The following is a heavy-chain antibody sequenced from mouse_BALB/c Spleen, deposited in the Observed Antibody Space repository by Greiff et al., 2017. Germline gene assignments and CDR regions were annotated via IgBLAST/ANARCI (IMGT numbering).Heavy chain of an antibody. CDR2: IWSGGST. J-gene: IGHJ4*01. CDR3: ARMVPYYAMDY. CDR1: GFSLTSYG. V-gene: IGHV2-2*02. D-gene: IGHD1-1*02. Sequence: QVQLQQSGPGLVQPSQSLSITCTVSGFSLTSYGVHWVRQSPGKGLEWLGVIWSGGSTDYNAAFISRLSISKDNSKSQVFFKMNSLQANDTAIYYCARMVPYYAMDYWGQGTSVTVSS.